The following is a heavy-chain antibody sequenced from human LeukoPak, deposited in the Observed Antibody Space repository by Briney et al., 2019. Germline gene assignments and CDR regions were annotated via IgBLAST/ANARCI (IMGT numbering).Heavy chain of an antibody. CDR2: ISSDGSKT. J-gene: IGHJ4*02. CDR1: GFAFRTYA. Sequence: GTSLRLSCAASGFAFRTYAMHWVRQAPGKGLEWVAFISSDGSKTNFADSVKGRFTISRDNSKNTLYLQMNTLRTEDTAIYYCARDKSSGSSEFDYWGQGTLVTVSS. CDR3: ARDKSSGSSEFDY. D-gene: IGHD1-26*01. V-gene: IGHV3-30-3*01.